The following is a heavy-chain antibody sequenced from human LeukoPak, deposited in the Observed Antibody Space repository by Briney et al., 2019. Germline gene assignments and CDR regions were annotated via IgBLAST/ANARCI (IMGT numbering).Heavy chain of an antibody. CDR2: ISWNSGSI. Sequence: GGSLRLSCAASGFTFDDYAMHWVRQAPGKGLEWVSGISWNSGSIGYADSVKGRFTISRDNAKNSLYLQMNSLRAEDTAVYYCAKRAGYNSNYFDSWGQGTLVTVSS. V-gene: IGHV3-9*01. CDR3: AKRAGYNSNYFDS. CDR1: GFTFDDYA. J-gene: IGHJ4*02. D-gene: IGHD5-24*01.